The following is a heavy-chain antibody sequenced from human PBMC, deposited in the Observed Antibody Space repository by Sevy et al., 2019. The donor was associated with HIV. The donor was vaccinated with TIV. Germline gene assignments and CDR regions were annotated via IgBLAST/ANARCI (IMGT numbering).Heavy chain of an antibody. V-gene: IGHV4-31*03. Sequence: SETLSLTCTVSGGSISSGGYYWSWIRQHPGKGLEWIGYIYYSGSTYYHPSLKSRVTISVDTSKNQFSLKLSSVTAADTAVYYCASIFKEGYGSGNPSVGDYWGQGTLVTVSS. D-gene: IGHD3-10*01. CDR2: IYYSGST. CDR3: ASIFKEGYGSGNPSVGDY. J-gene: IGHJ4*02. CDR1: GGSISSGGYY.